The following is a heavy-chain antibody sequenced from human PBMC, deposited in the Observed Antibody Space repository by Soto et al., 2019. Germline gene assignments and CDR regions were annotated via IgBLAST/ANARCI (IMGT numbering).Heavy chain of an antibody. V-gene: IGHV3-30-3*01. J-gene: IGHJ4*02. CDR2: ISYDGSNK. D-gene: IGHD1-26*01. Sequence: GGSLRLSCAASGFTFSSYAMHWVRQAPGKGLEWVAGISYDGSNKYYADSVKGRFTISRDNSKNTLYLQMNSLRAEDTAVYHCARALSGSYYVDYFDYWGQGTLVTVSS. CDR3: ARALSGSYYVDYFDY. CDR1: GFTFSSYA.